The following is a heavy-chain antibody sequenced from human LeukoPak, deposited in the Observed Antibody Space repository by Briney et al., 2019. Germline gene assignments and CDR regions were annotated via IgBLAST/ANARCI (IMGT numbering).Heavy chain of an antibody. Sequence: PGGSLRLSCAASGFTVSSYYMSWVRQAPGKGLEWVSIIYSDGSTYYADSVKGRSTISRDNSNTSLYLQMSSRRAEDTAVYYCARTRQQLVHYWGQGTLVTVSS. CDR3: ARTRQQLVHY. J-gene: IGHJ4*02. V-gene: IGHV3-66*02. CDR1: GFTVSSYY. CDR2: IYSDGST. D-gene: IGHD6-13*01.